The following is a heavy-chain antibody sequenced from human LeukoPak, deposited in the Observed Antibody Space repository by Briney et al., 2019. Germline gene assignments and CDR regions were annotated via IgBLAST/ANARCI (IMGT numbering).Heavy chain of an antibody. CDR2: SGDSDGST. D-gene: IGHD2-15*01. J-gene: IGHJ4*02. CDR1: GFTFSGSG. V-gene: IGHV3-23*01. Sequence: GGSLRLSCAASGFTFSGSGMSWVRQAPGKGLEWISSSGDSDGSTYYADSLKGRFTISRDNSKNTLNLQMNSLRAEDTAVYYCAKGGCRGTCNPLAYWGQGALVTVSP. CDR3: AKGGCRGTCNPLAY.